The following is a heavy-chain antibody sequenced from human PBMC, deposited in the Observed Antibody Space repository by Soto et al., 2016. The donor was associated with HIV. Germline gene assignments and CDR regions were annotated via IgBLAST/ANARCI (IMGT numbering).Heavy chain of an antibody. CDR2: INHSGST. J-gene: IGHJ4*02. CDR3: ARGRCSYSSGWFCYFDY. Sequence: QVQLQQWGAGLLKPSETLSLTCTVYGGSFSGYYWTWIRQPPGKGLEWIGDINHSGSTIYNPSLKSRVTISVDTSKNQFSLRLSSVTAADTAVYYCARGRCSYSSGWFCYFDYWGQGTLVNVSS. D-gene: IGHD6-19*01. CDR1: GGSFSGYY. V-gene: IGHV4-34*01.